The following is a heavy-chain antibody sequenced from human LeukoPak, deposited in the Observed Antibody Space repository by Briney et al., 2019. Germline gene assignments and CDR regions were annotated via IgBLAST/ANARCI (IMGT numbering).Heavy chain of an antibody. CDR2: ISDSGDST. J-gene: IGHJ4*02. CDR1: GFTFSIYA. D-gene: IGHD2-2*01. V-gene: IGHV3-23*01. Sequence: EGSLRLSCAASGFTFSIYAMSWVRQAPGKGLEWVSAISDSGDSTYYPDSVKGRFTISRDNSKNTLYLQMNSLRADDTAVYYCVGYCASSSCPGGYWGQGTLVTVSS. CDR3: VGYCASSSCPGGY.